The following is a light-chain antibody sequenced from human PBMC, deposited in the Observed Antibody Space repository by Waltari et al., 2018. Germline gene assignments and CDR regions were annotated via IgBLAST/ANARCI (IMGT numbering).Light chain of an antibody. CDR3: QQSYTTPRT. V-gene: IGKV1-5*01. J-gene: IGKJ1*01. CDR2: DAS. Sequence: DIQMTQSPSTLSASVGDRVTITCRASQSISSWLAWYQQKPGKAPKLLIYDASGLERGVPSRFSGSGSGTEFTLTISSLQPDDFATYYCQQSYTTPRTFGQGTKVEI. CDR1: QSISSW.